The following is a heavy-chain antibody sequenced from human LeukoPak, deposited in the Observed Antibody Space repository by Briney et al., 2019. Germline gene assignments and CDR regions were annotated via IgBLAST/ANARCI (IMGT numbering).Heavy chain of an antibody. CDR3: ARLSTVTTFDY. CDR1: GFTFSSYA. CDR2: ISYDGSNK. V-gene: IGHV3-30*04. D-gene: IGHD4-17*01. J-gene: IGHJ4*02. Sequence: GGSLRLSCAASGFTFSSYAMHWVRQAPGKGLEWVAVISYDGSNKYYADSVKGRFTISRDNSKNTLYLQMNSLRAEDTAVYYCARLSTVTTFDYWGQGTLVTVSS.